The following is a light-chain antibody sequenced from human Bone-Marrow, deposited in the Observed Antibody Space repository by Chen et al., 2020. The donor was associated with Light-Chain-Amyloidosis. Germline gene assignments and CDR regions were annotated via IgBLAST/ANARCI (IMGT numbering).Light chain of an antibody. CDR3: GSYTGRYSVV. V-gene: IGLV2-11*01. Sequence: QSARTQPRPVSGSPGQSVTFSCTGTSSYFGAYNYVSWYQQNPDKAPEPILYDVNKRPSGVPDRFSGSKSGNTASLTISGLQAEDEGDYYCGSYTGRYSVVFGGGTKLTVL. CDR2: DVN. CDR1: SSYFGAYNY. J-gene: IGLJ2*01.